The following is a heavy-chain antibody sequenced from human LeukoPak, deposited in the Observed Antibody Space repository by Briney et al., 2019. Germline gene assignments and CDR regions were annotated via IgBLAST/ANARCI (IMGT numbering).Heavy chain of an antibody. CDR1: GYTFTSYY. Sequence: ASVKVSCKASGYTFTSYYMHWVRQAPGQGLEWMGIINPSGGSTSYAQKFQGRVTMTRDTSTSTVYMELSSLGSEDTAVYYCASNPAGTSGGHWFDPWGQGTLVTVSS. V-gene: IGHV1-46*01. CDR2: INPSGGST. J-gene: IGHJ5*02. CDR3: ASNPAGTSGGHWFDP. D-gene: IGHD6-13*01.